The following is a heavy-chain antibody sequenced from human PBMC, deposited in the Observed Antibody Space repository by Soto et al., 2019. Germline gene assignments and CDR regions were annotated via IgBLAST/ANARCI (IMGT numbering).Heavy chain of an antibody. D-gene: IGHD3-22*01. J-gene: IGHJ4*02. V-gene: IGHV3-53*02. CDR2: IYSGGST. CDR3: ARGYYDNSGYYPFYFDY. CDR1: GFTVSSNY. Sequence: EVQLVETGGGLIQPGGSLRLSCAASGFTVSSNYMSWVRQAPGKGLEWVSVIYSGGSTYYADSVKGRFTISRDNSKNTLYLQMNSLRAEDTAVYYCARGYYDNSGYYPFYFDYWGQGTLVTVSS.